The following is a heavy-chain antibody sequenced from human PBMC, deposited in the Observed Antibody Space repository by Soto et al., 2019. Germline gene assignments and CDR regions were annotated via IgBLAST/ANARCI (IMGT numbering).Heavy chain of an antibody. CDR1: GYTFTSYD. J-gene: IGHJ4*02. CDR3: ARHYYDSSAYY. D-gene: IGHD3-22*01. V-gene: IGHV1-18*01. CDR2: ISAYNGNT. Sequence: ASVKVSCKASGYTFTSYDIIWVRQAPGQGLEWMGWISAYNGNTNYAQKFQGRVTMTTDTSTSTAYMELRSLRSDDTAVYYCARHYYDSSAYYWGQGTLVTVSS.